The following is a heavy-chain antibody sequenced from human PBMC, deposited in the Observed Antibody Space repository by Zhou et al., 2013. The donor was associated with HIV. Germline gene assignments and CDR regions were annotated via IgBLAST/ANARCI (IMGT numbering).Heavy chain of an antibody. D-gene: IGHD3-22*01. CDR3: ARGTYYYDSSGYRPANYYGMDV. V-gene: IGHV1-69*01. J-gene: IGHJ6*02. CDR1: GGTFSSYA. Sequence: QVQLVQSGAEVKKPGSSVKVSCKASGGTFSSYAISWVRQAPGQGLEWMGGIIPIFGTANYAQKFQGRVTITTDESTSTAYMELSSLRSEDTAVYYCARGTYYYDSSGYRPANYYGMDVWGQGTTVTVSS. CDR2: IIPIFGTA.